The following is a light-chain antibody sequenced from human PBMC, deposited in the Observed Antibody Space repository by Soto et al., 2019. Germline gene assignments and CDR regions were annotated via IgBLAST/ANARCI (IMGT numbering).Light chain of an antibody. Sequence: QSVLTQPPSASGTPGQRVTISCSGSSSNIGSNTVNWYQQLPGTAPKLLIYSNNQRPLGVPDRFSGSKSGTSASRAISGLQSEDEADYYCAAWDDSLNAVVFGGGTKLTVL. V-gene: IGLV1-44*01. J-gene: IGLJ2*01. CDR3: AAWDDSLNAVV. CDR1: SSNIGSNT. CDR2: SNN.